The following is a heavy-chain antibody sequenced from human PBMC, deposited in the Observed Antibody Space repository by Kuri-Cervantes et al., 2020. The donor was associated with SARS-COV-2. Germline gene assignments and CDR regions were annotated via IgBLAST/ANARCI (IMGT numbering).Heavy chain of an antibody. J-gene: IGHJ4*02. V-gene: IGHV3-21*01. Sequence: GGSLRLSCAASGFTFSSYSMNWVRQAPGKGLEWVSSISSSSSYIYYADSVKGRFTISRDNSKNTLYLQMNSLRAEDTAVYYCARSLIAVAGEIDYWGQGTLVTVSS. D-gene: IGHD6-19*01. CDR3: ARSLIAVAGEIDY. CDR1: GFTFSSYS. CDR2: ISSSSSYI.